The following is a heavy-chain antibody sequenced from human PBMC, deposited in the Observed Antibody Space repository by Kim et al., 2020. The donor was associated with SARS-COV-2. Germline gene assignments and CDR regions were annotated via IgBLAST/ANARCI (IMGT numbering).Heavy chain of an antibody. V-gene: IGHV3-23*01. CDR1: GFTFSSSA. D-gene: IGHD2-15*01. CDR3: ARGWQLDV. Sequence: GGSLRLSCAASGFTFSSSAMNWVRQAPGKGLECVSTISGSGDFIHYADSVRGRFTISRDISKNTLYLQMYSLRTEDTAVYYCARGWQLDVWGQGTTVTVS. J-gene: IGHJ6*02. CDR2: ISGSGDFI.